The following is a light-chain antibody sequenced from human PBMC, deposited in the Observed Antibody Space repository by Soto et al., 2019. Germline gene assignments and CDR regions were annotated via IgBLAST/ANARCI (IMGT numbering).Light chain of an antibody. CDR1: QNINFY. Sequence: DIQMTQSPSTLSASVGDRVTITCRASQNINFYLAWYQQKPGKAPQILLFDVSRLARGVPSRFSGSGSGTEFTLTLSSLQPDDFATYYCQQYNSYSSWTFGLGTKVDIK. J-gene: IGKJ1*01. CDR2: DVS. V-gene: IGKV1-5*01. CDR3: QQYNSYSSWT.